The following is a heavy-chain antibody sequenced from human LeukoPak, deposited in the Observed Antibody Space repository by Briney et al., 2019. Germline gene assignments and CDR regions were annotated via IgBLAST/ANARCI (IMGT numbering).Heavy chain of an antibody. D-gene: IGHD3-16*01. Sequence: GGSLRLSCAASGFTFRTYAMNWVRQAPGKGLEWVAVISDDGSNKYYAESVKGQFTISRDNSKNTLYLQMNSLRAEDTAVYYCAGSSGVGYYYYYYMDVWGKGTTVTVSS. CDR3: AGSSGVGYYYYYYMDV. V-gene: IGHV3-30*04. CDR1: GFTFRTYA. J-gene: IGHJ6*03. CDR2: ISDDGSNK.